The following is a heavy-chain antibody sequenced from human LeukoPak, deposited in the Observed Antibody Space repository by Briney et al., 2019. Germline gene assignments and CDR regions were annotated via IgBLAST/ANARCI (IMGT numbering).Heavy chain of an antibody. CDR3: ARDRGSSFDY. CDR2: ISSSSRYI. Sequence: GGSLRLSCAASGFTFSSYSLNWVRQAPGKGLEWVSSISSSSRYIFYADSVKGRFTISRDNAKNSLYLQMNSLRAEDTAVYYCARDRGSSFDYWGRGTLATVSS. J-gene: IGHJ4*02. CDR1: GFTFSSYS. V-gene: IGHV3-21*01. D-gene: IGHD3-10*01.